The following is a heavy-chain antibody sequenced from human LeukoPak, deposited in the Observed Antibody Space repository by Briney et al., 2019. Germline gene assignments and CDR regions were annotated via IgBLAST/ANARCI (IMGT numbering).Heavy chain of an antibody. J-gene: IGHJ6*03. CDR2: ISSSSSYI. Sequence: GGSLRLSCAASGFTFSSYSMNWVRQAPGKGLEWVSSISSSSSYIYYADSVKGRFTISRDNAKNSPYLQMNSLRAEDTAVYYCASSARYYYYYMDVWGKGTTVTVSS. CDR1: GFTFSSYS. CDR3: ASSARYYYYYMDV. D-gene: IGHD6-6*01. V-gene: IGHV3-21*01.